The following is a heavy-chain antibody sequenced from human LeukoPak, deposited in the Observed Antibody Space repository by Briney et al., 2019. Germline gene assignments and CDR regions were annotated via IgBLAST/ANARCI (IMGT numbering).Heavy chain of an antibody. CDR2: INHNGNVN. Sequence: GGSLRLSCAASGFTFSSYWMNWARQAPGKGLEWVASINHNGNVNYYVDSVKGRFTISRDNAKNSLYLQMSNLRAEDTAVYFCAKEGLVVPPFSWGQGTLVTVSS. J-gene: IGHJ5*02. CDR3: AKEGLVVPPFS. D-gene: IGHD2-2*01. CDR1: GFTFSSYW. V-gene: IGHV3-7*03.